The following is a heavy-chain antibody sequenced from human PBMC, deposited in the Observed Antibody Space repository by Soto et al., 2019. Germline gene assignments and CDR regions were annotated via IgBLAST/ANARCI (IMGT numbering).Heavy chain of an antibody. Sequence: QVQLVQSGAEVKKPGSSVKVSCKAFGGTFSSYAIIWVRQAPGQGLEWMGGIIPIFGTANYAQKFQGRVTMTADEPTSTAYMELSSLRSEDTAVYYCARSGYYYDRSGFPLEYFQHWGQGTLVTVSS. CDR1: GGTFSSYA. CDR3: ARSGYYYDRSGFPLEYFQH. CDR2: IIPIFGTA. J-gene: IGHJ1*01. D-gene: IGHD3-22*01. V-gene: IGHV1-69*12.